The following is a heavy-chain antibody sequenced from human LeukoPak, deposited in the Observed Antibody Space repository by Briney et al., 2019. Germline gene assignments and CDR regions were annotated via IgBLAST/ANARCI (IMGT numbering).Heavy chain of an antibody. Sequence: SETLSLTCTVSGGSISSGSYYWSWIRQPAGKGLEWMGRVYTSGSTNYNPSLKTRVPISVDTPKNHFSLKLSSVPPATTGVYYCARGPNDFWSGYYTPYFDYWGQGTLVTVSS. CDR2: VYTSGST. J-gene: IGHJ4*02. D-gene: IGHD3-3*01. CDR3: ARGPNDFWSGYYTPYFDY. CDR1: GGSISSGSYY. V-gene: IGHV4-61*02.